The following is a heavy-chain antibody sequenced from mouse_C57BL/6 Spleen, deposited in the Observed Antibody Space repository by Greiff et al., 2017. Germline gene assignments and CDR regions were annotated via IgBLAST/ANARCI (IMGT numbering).Heavy chain of an antibody. D-gene: IGHD3-3*01. CDR3: ARGGTGFAY. CDR2: IDPSDSYT. Sequence: VQLQQPGAELVMPGASVKLSCKASGYTFTSYWMHWVKQRPGQGLEWIGEIDPSDSYTNYNQKFKGKSTLTVDKSSSTAYMQLSSLTSEDSAVXYCARGGTGFAYWGQGTLVTVSA. V-gene: IGHV1-69*01. J-gene: IGHJ3*01. CDR1: GYTFTSYW.